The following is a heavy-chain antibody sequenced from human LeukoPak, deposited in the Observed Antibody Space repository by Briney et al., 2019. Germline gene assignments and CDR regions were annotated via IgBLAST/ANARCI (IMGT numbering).Heavy chain of an antibody. CDR2: IYYSGST. D-gene: IGHD3-3*01. CDR1: GGSISTGGYY. V-gene: IGHV4-31*03. CDR3: ARTTIFGVVFDY. J-gene: IGHJ4*02. Sequence: SQPLSLTCSVSGGSISTGGYYWSWIRQHPGKGLEWIGCIYYSGSTYYNPSLKSRVTMSVDTSKNQFSLKLSSVTAADTAVYYCARTTIFGVVFDYWGQGTLVTVSS.